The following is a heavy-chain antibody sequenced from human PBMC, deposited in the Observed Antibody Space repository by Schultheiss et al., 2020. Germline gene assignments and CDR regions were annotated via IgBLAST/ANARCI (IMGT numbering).Heavy chain of an antibody. CDR3: ARDPRGAAAAGTGSDYYYYGMDV. CDR1: GGSFSGYY. J-gene: IGHJ6*02. D-gene: IGHD6-13*01. V-gene: IGHV4-34*01. Sequence: SETLSLTCAVYGGSFSGYYWSWIRQPPGKGLEWIGEINHSGSTNYNPSLKSRVTISVDKSKNQFSLKLSSVTAADTAVYYCARDPRGAAAAGTGSDYYYYGMDVWDQGTTVTVS. CDR2: INHSGST.